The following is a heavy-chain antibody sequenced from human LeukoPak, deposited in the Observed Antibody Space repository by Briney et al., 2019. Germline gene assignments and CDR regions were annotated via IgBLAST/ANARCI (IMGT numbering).Heavy chain of an antibody. J-gene: IGHJ5*02. CDR1: GGTFSSYA. CDR2: IIPILGIA. V-gene: IGHV1-69*04. Sequence: ASVKVSYKASGGTFSSYAISWVRQAPGQGLEWMGRIIPILGIANYAQKFQGRVTITTDESTSTAYMELSSLRSEDTAVYYCARAQPVAARNWFDPWGQGTLVTVSS. D-gene: IGHD6-6*01. CDR3: ARAQPVAARNWFDP.